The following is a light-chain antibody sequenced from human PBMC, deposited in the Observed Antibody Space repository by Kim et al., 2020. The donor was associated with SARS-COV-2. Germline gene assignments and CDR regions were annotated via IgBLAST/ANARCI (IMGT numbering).Light chain of an antibody. V-gene: IGLV3-19*01. Sequence: SSELTQDPTVSVALGQTVRITCQGDSLRTYYASWYQQKPGQAPILVIYGKNNRPSGIPDRFSGSSSGNTASLTVTGAQAVDEAEYYCNSRDNSGDHVVFGGGTKLIVL. CDR3: NSRDNSGDHVV. CDR1: SLRTYY. J-gene: IGLJ2*01. CDR2: GKN.